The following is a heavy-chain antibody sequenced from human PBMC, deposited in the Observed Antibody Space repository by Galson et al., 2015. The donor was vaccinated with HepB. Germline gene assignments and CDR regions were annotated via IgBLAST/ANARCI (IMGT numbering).Heavy chain of an antibody. CDR3: AREGGGSSWYGIGDY. CDR2: INAGNGNT. D-gene: IGHD6-13*01. Sequence: SVKVSCKASGYTFTSYAMHWVRQAPGQRLEWMGWINAGNGNTKYSQKFQGRVTITRDTSASTAYMELSSLRSEDTAVYYCAREGGGSSWYGIGDYWGQGTLVTVSS. J-gene: IGHJ4*02. V-gene: IGHV1-3*01. CDR1: GYTFTSYA.